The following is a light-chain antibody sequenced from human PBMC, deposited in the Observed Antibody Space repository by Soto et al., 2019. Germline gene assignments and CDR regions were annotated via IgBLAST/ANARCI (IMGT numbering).Light chain of an antibody. CDR2: LGS. CDR3: MQVLQTPVT. J-gene: IGKJ3*01. CDR1: QSLLHSTGYTY. V-gene: IGKV2-28*01. Sequence: DIVMTQSPLTLSVTPGEPASISCRSSQSLLHSTGYTYLDWYLQKPGQSPQLLIQLGSMRASGVPDRFSGSELGTDFTLEISRVEAVEVGVYYCMQVLQTPVTFGPGTKVNI.